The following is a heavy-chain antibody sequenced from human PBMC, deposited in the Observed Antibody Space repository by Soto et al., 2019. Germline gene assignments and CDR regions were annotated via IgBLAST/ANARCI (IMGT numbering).Heavy chain of an antibody. Sequence: QVQLQESGPGLVKPSGTLSLTYAVSGDSMTNTNWWSWVRQPPGKGLEWIGEIYHSGSTNYNPSLRSRVTMSVDKSKNQFSLNLTSVTAADTAVYYCAKRSLRRLRFVETHWGQGTLVTVSS. CDR1: GDSMTNTNW. CDR2: IYHSGST. CDR3: AKRSLRRLRFVETH. V-gene: IGHV4-4*02. D-gene: IGHD3-3*01. J-gene: IGHJ4*02.